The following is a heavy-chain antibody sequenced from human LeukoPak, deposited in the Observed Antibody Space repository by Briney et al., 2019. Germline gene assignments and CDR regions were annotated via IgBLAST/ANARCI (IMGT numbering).Heavy chain of an antibody. J-gene: IGHJ4*02. Sequence: SETLSLTCTVSGGSISSGSYYWSWIRQPAGKGLEWIGRIYTSGSTNYNPSLKSRVTISVDTSKNQFSLKLSSVTAADTAVYYCAREGGGYCGGDCYLYYFDYWGQGTLVTVSS. D-gene: IGHD2-21*02. CDR3: AREGGGYCGGDCYLYYFDY. CDR2: IYTSGST. CDR1: GGSISSGSYY. V-gene: IGHV4-61*02.